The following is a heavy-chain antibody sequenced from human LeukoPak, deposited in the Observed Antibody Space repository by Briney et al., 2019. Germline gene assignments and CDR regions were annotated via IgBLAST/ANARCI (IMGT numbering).Heavy chain of an antibody. Sequence: PSETLSLTCAVYGGSFSGYYWSWIRQPPGKGLEWIGEINHSGSTNYNPSLKSRVTISVDTSKNQFSLKLSSVTAADTAVYYCARGDDSSGWYLDYWGQGTLVTVSS. V-gene: IGHV4-34*01. CDR1: GGSFSGYY. CDR3: ARGDDSSGWYLDY. J-gene: IGHJ4*02. CDR2: INHSGST. D-gene: IGHD6-19*01.